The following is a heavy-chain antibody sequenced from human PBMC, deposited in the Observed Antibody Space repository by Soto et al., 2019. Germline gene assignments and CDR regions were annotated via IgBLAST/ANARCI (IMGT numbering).Heavy chain of an antibody. D-gene: IGHD2-21*01. J-gene: IGHJ5*02. CDR2: IKQDASEK. V-gene: IGHV3-7*05. Sequence: GGSLRLSCAASGFTFSNYWMSWVRHAPGKGLEWVANIKQDASEKYYVDSVKGRFTISRDNAKDSLYLQMNSLRAEDTAVFYCVRYCNSSYSPIFDNWAQGTVVTVSS. CDR3: VRYCNSSYSPIFDN. CDR1: GFTFSNYW.